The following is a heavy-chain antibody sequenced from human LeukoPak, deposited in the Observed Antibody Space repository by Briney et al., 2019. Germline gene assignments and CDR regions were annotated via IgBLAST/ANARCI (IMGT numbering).Heavy chain of an antibody. J-gene: IGHJ4*02. D-gene: IGHD6-19*01. CDR1: GYTFTSYG. V-gene: IGHV1-18*01. Sequence: ASVKVSCKASGYTFTSYGISWVRQAPGQGLEWMGWSSAYNGNTNYAQKLQGRVTMTTDTSTSTAYMELRSLRSDDTAVYYCARHPGIAVAGTSPPFDYWGQGTLVTVSS. CDR2: SSAYNGNT. CDR3: ARHPGIAVAGTSPPFDY.